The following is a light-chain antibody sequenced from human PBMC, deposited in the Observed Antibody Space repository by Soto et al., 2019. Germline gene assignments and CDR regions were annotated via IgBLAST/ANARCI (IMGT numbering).Light chain of an antibody. Sequence: QSVLTQPPSASGSPGQSVTISCTGTSSGVGGYNYVSWYQQHPGKAPKLMIYEVSKRPSGVPDRFSGSKSGNTASLTVSGLQAEDEADYYCRSYAGSSYVFGTGTKVTVL. CDR2: EVS. J-gene: IGLJ1*01. CDR3: RSYAGSSYV. CDR1: SSGVGGYNY. V-gene: IGLV2-8*01.